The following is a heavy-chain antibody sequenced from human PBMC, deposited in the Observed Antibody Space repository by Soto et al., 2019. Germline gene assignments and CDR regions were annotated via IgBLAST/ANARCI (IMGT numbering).Heavy chain of an antibody. CDR2: IKQDGSEK. V-gene: IGHV3-7*01. D-gene: IGHD6-13*01. J-gene: IGHJ4*02. CDR3: ARGGLWYSTLIDY. CDR1: GFTFSSYW. Sequence: GESLKISCAASGFTFSSYWMSWVRQAPGKGLEWVANIKQDGSEKYYVDSVKGRFTISRDNAKNSLYLQMNSLRAEDTAVYYCARGGLWYSTLIDYWGQGTLVTVSS.